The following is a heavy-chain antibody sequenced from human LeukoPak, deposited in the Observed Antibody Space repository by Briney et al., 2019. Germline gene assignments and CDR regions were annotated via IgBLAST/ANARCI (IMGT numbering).Heavy chain of an antibody. D-gene: IGHD2-15*01. CDR3: AREVVVAASTPNWFDP. CDR1: GFTFTTAW. V-gene: IGHV3-15*01. CDR2: IKSKTDGGTT. J-gene: IGHJ5*02. Sequence: GGSLRLSCAASGFTFTTAWMSWVRQAPGKGLEWVGRIKSKTDGGTTVYAAPVKGRFTISRDDSKNTLYLQMNSLKTEDTAVYYCAREVVVAASTPNWFDPWGQGTLVTVSS.